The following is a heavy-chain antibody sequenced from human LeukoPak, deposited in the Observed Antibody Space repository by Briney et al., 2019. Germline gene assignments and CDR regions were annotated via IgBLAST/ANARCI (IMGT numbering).Heavy chain of an antibody. CDR2: ISSSSSYI. Sequence: GGSLRLSCAASGFTFSSDSMSWVRQAPGKGLEWVSSISSSSSYIYYAGSVKGRFTISRDNAKNSLYLQMNSLRAEDTAVYYCAREYYGSGSPSLDYWGQGTLVTVSS. D-gene: IGHD3-10*01. CDR3: AREYYGSGSPSLDY. CDR1: GFTFSSDS. V-gene: IGHV3-21*01. J-gene: IGHJ4*02.